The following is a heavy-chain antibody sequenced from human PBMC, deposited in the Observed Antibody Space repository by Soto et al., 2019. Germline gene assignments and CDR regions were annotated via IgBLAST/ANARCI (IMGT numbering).Heavy chain of an antibody. D-gene: IGHD3-9*01. Sequence: GESLKISCKVSGDSFNSNWIAWVRQRPGRGLEWMGIIYPIDSDTRYSPSFQGQVTISVDRSVNSAFLQWRSLKASDTATYYCARRSAVTTFSFYGMDVWGQGTTVTVSS. J-gene: IGHJ6*02. CDR1: GDSFNSNW. CDR2: IYPIDSDT. V-gene: IGHV5-51*01. CDR3: ARRSAVTTFSFYGMDV.